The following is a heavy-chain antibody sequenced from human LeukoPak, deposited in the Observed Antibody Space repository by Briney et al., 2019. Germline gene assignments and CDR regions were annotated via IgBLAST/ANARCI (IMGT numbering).Heavy chain of an antibody. Sequence: PGRSLRLSCAASGFTFSSYGMHWVRQAPGKGLEWVSAISGSGGSTYYADSVKGRFTISRDNSKNTLYLQMNSLRAEDTAVYYCAKRAPVLLWFGELLIHNWFDPWGQGTLVTVSS. CDR1: GFTFSSYG. CDR2: ISGSGGST. D-gene: IGHD3-10*01. CDR3: AKRAPVLLWFGELLIHNWFDP. J-gene: IGHJ5*02. V-gene: IGHV3-23*01.